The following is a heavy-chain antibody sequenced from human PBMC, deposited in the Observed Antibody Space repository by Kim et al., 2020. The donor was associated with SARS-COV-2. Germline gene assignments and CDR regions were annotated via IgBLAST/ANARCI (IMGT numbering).Heavy chain of an antibody. CDR1: GFTFASFT. Sequence: GGSLRLSCLASGFTFASFTMRWVRQIPGKGLEWVSSLRSGGRNFSAASVKVRLIISREHSKFTSSLVMKNLRADDTDIYYCVVSPLYCTLLTVVHIDHWG. J-gene: IGHJ4*01. CDR3: VVSPLYCTLLTVVHIDH. CDR2: LRSGGRN. V-gene: IGHV3-23*01. D-gene: IGHD3-9*01.